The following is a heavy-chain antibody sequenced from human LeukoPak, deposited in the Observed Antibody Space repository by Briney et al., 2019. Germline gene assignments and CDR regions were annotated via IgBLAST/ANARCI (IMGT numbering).Heavy chain of an antibody. CDR2: TYYSGST. CDR3: ARHTIVVVTASEFDY. J-gene: IGHJ4*02. Sequence: PSETLSLTCTVSGGSISSSSFYWGWIRQPPGKGLEWIGSTYYSGSTYYNPSLKSRVTISVDTSKNQFSLKLSSVTAADTAVYYCARHTIVVVTASEFDYWGQGTLVTVSS. V-gene: IGHV4-39*01. CDR1: GGSISSSSFY. D-gene: IGHD2-21*02.